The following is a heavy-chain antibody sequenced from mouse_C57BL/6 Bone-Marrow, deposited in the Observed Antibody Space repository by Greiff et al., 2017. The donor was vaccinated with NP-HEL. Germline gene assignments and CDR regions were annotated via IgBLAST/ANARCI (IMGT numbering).Heavy chain of an antibody. CDR3: AREDSSGYAMDY. CDR2: IHPNSGST. J-gene: IGHJ4*01. D-gene: IGHD3-2*02. CDR1: GYTFTSYW. Sequence: QVQLQQPGAELVKPGASVKLSCKASGYTFTSYWMHWVKQRPGQGLEWIGTIHPNSGSTNYNEKFKSKATLTVDKSSSTAYMQLSSLTSEDSAVYYCAREDSSGYAMDYWGQGTSVTVSS. V-gene: IGHV1-64*01.